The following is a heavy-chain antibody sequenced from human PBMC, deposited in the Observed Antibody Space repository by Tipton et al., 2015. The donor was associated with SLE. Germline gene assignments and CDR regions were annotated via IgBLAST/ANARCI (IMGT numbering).Heavy chain of an antibody. CDR2: IHTSGST. CDR3: ARESDAFDI. V-gene: IGHV4-61*02. J-gene: IGHJ3*02. Sequence: TLSLTCAVSGGSMSSVSDYWSWIRQPAGKELEWIGRIHTSGSTYYNPSFNSRVSMSVDMSKNRFSLMLASVTATDTAVYYCARESDAFDIWGQGTMVTVSS. CDR1: GGSMSSVSDY.